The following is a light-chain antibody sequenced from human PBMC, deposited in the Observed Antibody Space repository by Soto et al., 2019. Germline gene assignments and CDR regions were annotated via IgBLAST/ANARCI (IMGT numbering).Light chain of an antibody. Sequence: DIQMTQSPSSLSASVGDRVTITCRARQRISTYLNWYQQKPWKAPKLLIYGASSLQSGVPSRFSGSGSGTDFTLTISSLQPEDFATYYCQQSYSTPSTFGHGTKVDIK. CDR3: QQSYSTPST. J-gene: IGKJ3*01. CDR1: QRISTY. V-gene: IGKV1-39*01. CDR2: GAS.